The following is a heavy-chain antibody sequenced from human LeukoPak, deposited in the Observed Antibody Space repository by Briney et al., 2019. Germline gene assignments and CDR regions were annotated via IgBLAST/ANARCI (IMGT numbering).Heavy chain of an antibody. CDR1: GYIFTTYW. V-gene: IGHV5-51*01. CDR3: ASRKKGMATAGFDY. CDR2: IYPGDSDT. J-gene: IGHJ4*02. Sequence: GESLKISCKGSGYIFTTYWIGWVRQMPEKGLEWMGIIYPGDSDTRYSPSFQGHVTISADSSSSTAYLQWSSLRTSDTAIYYCASRKKGMATAGFDYWGQGTLVTVSS. D-gene: IGHD5-24*01.